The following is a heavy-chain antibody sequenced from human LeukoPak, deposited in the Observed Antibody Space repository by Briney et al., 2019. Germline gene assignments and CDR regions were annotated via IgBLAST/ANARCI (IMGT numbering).Heavy chain of an antibody. J-gene: IGHJ6*03. CDR3: ARFSGPGMQHYYYYMDV. Sequence: PGGSLRLSCAASGFSVSMKYMTWVRQAPGKGLEWVSVIFSGGTTYYADSVKGRFTVPRDNSKNMMYLQMNSLRAEDAAVYYCARFSGPGMQHYYYYMDVWGTGTTVTVSS. CDR2: IFSGGTT. V-gene: IGHV3-53*01. D-gene: IGHD3-10*01. CDR1: GFSVSMKY.